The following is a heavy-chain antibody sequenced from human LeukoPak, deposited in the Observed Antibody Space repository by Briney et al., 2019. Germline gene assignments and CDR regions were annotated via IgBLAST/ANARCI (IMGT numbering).Heavy chain of an antibody. V-gene: IGHV3-15*01. J-gene: IGHJ4*02. CDR3: ATDEGSGTTDFDF. Sequence: GGSLRLSCAASGFTFGSYAMSWVRQAPGKGLEWVGRIRGKSDGGKVDYAAPAKGRFTISRDESKDTVYLRLASLKTEDTGVYYCATDEGSGTTDFDFWGQGTLVTVSS. CDR1: GFTFGSYA. CDR2: IRGKSDGGKV. D-gene: IGHD1-1*01.